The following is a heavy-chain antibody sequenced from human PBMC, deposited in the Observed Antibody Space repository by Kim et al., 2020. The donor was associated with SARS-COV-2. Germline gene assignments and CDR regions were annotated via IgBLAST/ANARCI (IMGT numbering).Heavy chain of an antibody. CDR1: GFTFSSFA. CDR3: AKAFSRGYSYGLFDY. D-gene: IGHD5-18*01. Sequence: GGSLRLSCAASGFTFSSFAMSWVRQAPGKGLEWVSAISGSGDGTYYADSVKGRFTISRDNSKNTLYLQMNSLRAEDTAVYYCAKAFSRGYSYGLFDYWGQGAPVTVSS. V-gene: IGHV3-23*01. CDR2: ISGSGDGT. J-gene: IGHJ4*02.